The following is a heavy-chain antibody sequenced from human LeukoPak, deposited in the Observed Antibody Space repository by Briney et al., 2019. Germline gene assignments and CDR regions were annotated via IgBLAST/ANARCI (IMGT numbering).Heavy chain of an antibody. CDR1: GYTFTGYY. J-gene: IGHJ4*02. CDR3: ARSGVPGELRHDY. D-gene: IGHD3-10*01. Sequence: ASVEVFCKASGYTFTGYYMHWVRQAPGQGLEWMGRINPNSGGTNYAQKFQGRVTMTRDTSISTAYMELSRLRSDDTAVYYCARSGVPGELRHDYWGQGTLVTVSS. CDR2: INPNSGGT. V-gene: IGHV1-2*06.